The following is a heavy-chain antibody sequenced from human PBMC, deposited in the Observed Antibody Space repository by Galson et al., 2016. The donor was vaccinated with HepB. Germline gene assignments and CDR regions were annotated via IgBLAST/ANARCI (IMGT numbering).Heavy chain of an antibody. Sequence: SLRLSCAASKFTFDDYAMHWVRQAPGKGLEWVSSLSSNSIYIYYADSVKGRFTISRDNAKNSLYLQMNSLRAEDTAVYYCARGPAYSSSPPFGYWGQGTLVTVSS. D-gene: IGHD6-6*01. CDR2: LSSNSIYI. CDR1: KFTFDDYA. CDR3: ARGPAYSSSPPFGY. J-gene: IGHJ4*02. V-gene: IGHV3-21*01.